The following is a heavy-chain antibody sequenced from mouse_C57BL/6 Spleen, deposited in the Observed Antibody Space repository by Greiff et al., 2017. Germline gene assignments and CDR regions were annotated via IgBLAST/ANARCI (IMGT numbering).Heavy chain of an antibody. CDR3: ARPYGSRGNWYFDV. J-gene: IGHJ1*03. CDR2: INPNNGGT. V-gene: IGHV1-18*01. D-gene: IGHD1-1*01. Sequence: EVQLQQSGPELVKPGASVKISCKASGYTFTDYNMDWVKQSHGKSLEWIGDINPNNGGTIYNQKFKGKATLTVDKSSSTAYMELRSLTSEDTAVYYCARPYGSRGNWYFDVWGTGTTVTVSS. CDR1: GYTFTDYN.